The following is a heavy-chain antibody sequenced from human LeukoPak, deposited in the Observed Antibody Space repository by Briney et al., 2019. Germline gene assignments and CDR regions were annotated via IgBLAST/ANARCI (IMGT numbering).Heavy chain of an antibody. V-gene: IGHV3-53*01. CDR1: GFTVSSTY. J-gene: IGHJ4*02. D-gene: IGHD2-15*01. Sequence: GGSLRLSCAASGFTVSSTYMSWVRQAPGKGLEWVSVIYSGGNIYYIESVKGRFTISRDTSKNTLYLQMNSLRAEDTAVYFCAGRHCSGGGCYFAGADPFDYWGQGTLVTVSS. CDR2: IYSGGNI. CDR3: AGRHCSGGGCYFAGADPFDY.